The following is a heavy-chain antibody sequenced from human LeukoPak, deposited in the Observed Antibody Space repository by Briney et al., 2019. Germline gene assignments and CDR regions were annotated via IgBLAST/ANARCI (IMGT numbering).Heavy chain of an antibody. Sequence: SETLSLTCTVSGGSISSSSYYWGWIRQPPGKGLEWIGSIYYSGSTYYNPSLKSRVTISVDTSKNQFSLKLSSVTAADTAVYHCARHPTYYSMVRFDPWGQGTLVTVSS. D-gene: IGHD3-10*01. CDR3: ARHPTYYSMVRFDP. V-gene: IGHV4-39*01. CDR1: GGSISSSSYY. J-gene: IGHJ5*02. CDR2: IYYSGST.